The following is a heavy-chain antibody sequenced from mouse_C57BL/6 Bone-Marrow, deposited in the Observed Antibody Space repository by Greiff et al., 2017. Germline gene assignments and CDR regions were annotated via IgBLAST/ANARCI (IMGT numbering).Heavy chain of an antibody. V-gene: IGHV14-4*01. CDR1: GFNIKDDY. J-gene: IGHJ3*01. CDR2: IDPENGDT. Sequence: EVQLQQSGAELVRPGASVKLSCTASGFNIKDDYMHWVQQRPEQGLEWIGWIDPENGDTEYASKFQGKATITADTSSNTAYLQLSSLTSEDTAVYYCTTAAYGYDGVAYWGQGTLVTVSA. D-gene: IGHD2-2*01. CDR3: TTAAYGYDGVAY.